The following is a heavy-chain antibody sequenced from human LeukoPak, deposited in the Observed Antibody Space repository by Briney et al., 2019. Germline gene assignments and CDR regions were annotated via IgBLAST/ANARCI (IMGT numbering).Heavy chain of an antibody. V-gene: IGHV1-2*02. CDR1: GYTFTGSY. CDR2: INPNSGGR. CDR3: ARARLPGYSSGYYFDY. D-gene: IGHD6-19*01. J-gene: IGHJ4*02. Sequence: ASVKVSCKASGYTFTGSYMHWVRQAPGQGLEWMGWINPNSGGRNYAQKFQGRVTMTRDTSISTAYMELSRLRSDDTAVYYGARARLPGYSSGYYFDYWGQGTLVTVSS.